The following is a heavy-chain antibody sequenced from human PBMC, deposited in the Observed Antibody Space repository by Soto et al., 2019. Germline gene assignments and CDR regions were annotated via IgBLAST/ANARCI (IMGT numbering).Heavy chain of an antibody. Sequence: SGPTRVNPTQTLTLTCTFSGFSLSTSGVGVGWIRQPPGKALEWLALIYWNDDKRYSPSLKSRLTITKDTSKNQVVLTMTNMDPVDTATYYCAHKYKFLSGYDFDPWGQGTLVTVSS. CDR2: IYWNDDK. CDR1: GFSLSTSGVG. CDR3: AHKYKFLSGYDFDP. D-gene: IGHD5-12*01. V-gene: IGHV2-5*01. J-gene: IGHJ5*02.